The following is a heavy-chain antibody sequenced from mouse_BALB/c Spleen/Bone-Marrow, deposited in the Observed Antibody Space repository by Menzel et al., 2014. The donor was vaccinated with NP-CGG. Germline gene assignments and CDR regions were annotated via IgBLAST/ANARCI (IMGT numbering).Heavy chain of an antibody. CDR3: TRVTTDWYFDV. Sequence: VQLKDSGPELVKPGASLKISCKASGYSFTGYFMNWVMQSHGKSLEWIGRINPYNGDTFYNQKFKGKATLTVDKSSSTAHMELRSLASEDSAVYYCTRVTTDWYFDVWGAGTTVTVSS. V-gene: IGHV1-20*02. J-gene: IGHJ1*01. CDR1: GYSFTGYF. D-gene: IGHD1-1*01. CDR2: INPYNGDT.